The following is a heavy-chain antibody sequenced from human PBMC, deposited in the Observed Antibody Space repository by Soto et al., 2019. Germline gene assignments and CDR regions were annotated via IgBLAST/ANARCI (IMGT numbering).Heavy chain of an antibody. CDR3: AREQVVAAIRYYYYGMDV. Sequence: EASVKVSCKASGYTFTSYGISWVRQAPGQGLEWMGWISAYNGNTNYAQKLQGRVTMTTDTSTSTAYMELRSLRSDDTAVYYCAREQVVAAIRYYYYGMDVWGQGTTVTVSS. V-gene: IGHV1-18*04. CDR1: GYTFTSYG. D-gene: IGHD2-15*01. CDR2: ISAYNGNT. J-gene: IGHJ6*02.